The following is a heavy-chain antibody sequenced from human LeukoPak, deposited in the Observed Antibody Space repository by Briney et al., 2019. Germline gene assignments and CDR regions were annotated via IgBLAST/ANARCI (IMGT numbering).Heavy chain of an antibody. V-gene: IGHV1-18*01. CDR3: ARVPEISSSWYYGLYGSHAGYYFDY. J-gene: IGHJ4*02. CDR2: ISAYNGNT. D-gene: IGHD6-13*01. CDR1: GYTFTSYG. Sequence: ASVKVSCKASGYTFTSYGISWVRQAPGQGLEWMGWISAYNGNTNYAQKLQGRVTMTTDTSTSTAYMELRSLRSDDTAVHYCARVPEISSSWYYGLYGSHAGYYFDYWGQGTLVTVSS.